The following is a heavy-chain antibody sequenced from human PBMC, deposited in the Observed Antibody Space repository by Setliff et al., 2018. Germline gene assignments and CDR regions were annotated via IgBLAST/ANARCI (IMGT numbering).Heavy chain of an antibody. Sequence: GGSLRLSCAASGFTFGSYAMSWVRQAPGKGLEWVSAISGSGGSTYYADSVKGRFTISRDNSKNTLYLQMNSLRAEDTAVYYCARGVLTVSGLYFDYWGQGTLVTVSS. D-gene: IGHD6-19*01. CDR1: GFTFGSYA. CDR3: ARGVLTVSGLYFDY. J-gene: IGHJ4*02. CDR2: ISGSGGST. V-gene: IGHV3-23*01.